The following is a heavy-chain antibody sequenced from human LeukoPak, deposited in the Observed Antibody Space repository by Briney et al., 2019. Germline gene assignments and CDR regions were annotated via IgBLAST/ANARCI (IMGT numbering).Heavy chain of an antibody. J-gene: IGHJ4*02. D-gene: IGHD5-18*01. CDR1: GGSISSYY. CDR2: IYYSGST. Sequence: RSSETLSLTCTVSGGSISSYYWSWIRQPPGKGLEWIGYIYYSGSTNYNPSLKNRVTISLDTSKNQFSLKLNSVTAADTAVYYCARSVDTSMVGDYWGQGTLVTVSS. V-gene: IGHV4-59*01. CDR3: ARSVDTSMVGDY.